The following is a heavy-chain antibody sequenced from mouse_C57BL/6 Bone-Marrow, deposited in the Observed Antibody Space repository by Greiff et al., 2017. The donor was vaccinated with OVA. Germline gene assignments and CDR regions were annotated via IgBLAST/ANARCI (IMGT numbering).Heavy chain of an antibody. V-gene: IGHV1-81*01. J-gene: IGHJ2*01. CDR3: ARSPLYYSNYCFDY. D-gene: IGHD2-5*01. CDR2: IYPRSGNT. Sequence: VQLQQSGAELARPGASVKLSCKASGYTFTSYGISWVKQRTGQGLEWIGEIYPRSGNTYYNEKFKGKATLTADKSSSTAYMELRSLTSEDSAVYFCARSPLYYSNYCFDYWGQGTTLTVSS. CDR1: GYTFTSYG.